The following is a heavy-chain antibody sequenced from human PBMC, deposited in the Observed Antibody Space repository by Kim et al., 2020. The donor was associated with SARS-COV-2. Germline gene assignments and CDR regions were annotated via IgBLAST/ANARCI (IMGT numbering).Heavy chain of an antibody. CDR2: IYYSGST. D-gene: IGHD3-22*01. CDR3: ASTVKKDPSPYYYDSSGYYPFDY. CDR1: GGSVSSGSYY. V-gene: IGHV4-61*01. J-gene: IGHJ4*02. Sequence: SETLSLTCTVSGGSVSSGSYYWSWIRQPPGKGLEWIGYIYYSGSTNYNPSLKSRVTISVDTSKNQFSLKLSSVTAADTAVYYCASTVKKDPSPYYYDSSGYYPFDYWGQGTLVTVSS.